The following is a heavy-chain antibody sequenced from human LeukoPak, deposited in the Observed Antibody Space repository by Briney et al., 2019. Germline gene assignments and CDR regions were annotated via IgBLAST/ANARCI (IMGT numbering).Heavy chain of an antibody. J-gene: IGHJ4*02. Sequence: PSETLSLTCTVSGGSISSYYWSWIRQPPGKGLEWIGYIYTSGSTNYNPSLKSRVTISVDTSKNQFSLKLSSVTAADTAVYYCASGPLGYDFWSGYYFYWGQGTLVTVSS. D-gene: IGHD3-3*01. V-gene: IGHV4-4*09. CDR3: ASGPLGYDFWSGYYFY. CDR1: GGSISSYY. CDR2: IYTSGST.